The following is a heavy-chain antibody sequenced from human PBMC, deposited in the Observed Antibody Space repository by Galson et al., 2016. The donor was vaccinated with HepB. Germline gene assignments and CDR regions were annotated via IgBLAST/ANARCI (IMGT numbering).Heavy chain of an antibody. CDR2: IKEDGSEK. CDR3: ARDAYSSSFVYWFDP. Sequence: SLRLSCAASGFTFSSYWMSWVRQAPGKGLEWVANIKEDGSEKYYVDSVKGRFTISRDNAKNSLYLQMNSLRAEDTAVYYCARDAYSSSFVYWFDPWGQGTLGTVSS. D-gene: IGHD6-13*01. CDR1: GFTFSSYW. V-gene: IGHV3-7*01. J-gene: IGHJ5*02.